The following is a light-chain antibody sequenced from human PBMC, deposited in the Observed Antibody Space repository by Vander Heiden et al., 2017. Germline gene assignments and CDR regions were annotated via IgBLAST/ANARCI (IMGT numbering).Light chain of an antibody. CDR2: DVS. Sequence: HSALTPPRSVSGSPGPSVTLPCTGTSSDVGGYNYVSWYQQHPGKAPKLMISDVSKRPSGVPDRFSGSKSGNTASLTISGLQAEDEAEYYCCSYAGSYTSWVFGGGTKLTVL. CDR3: CSYAGSYTSWV. CDR1: SSDVGGYNY. J-gene: IGLJ2*01. V-gene: IGLV2-11*01.